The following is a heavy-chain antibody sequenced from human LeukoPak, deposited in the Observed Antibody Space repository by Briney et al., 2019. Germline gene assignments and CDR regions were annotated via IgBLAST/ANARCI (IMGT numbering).Heavy chain of an antibody. CDR1: GYTFTGSY. Sequence: ASVKVSCKASGYTFTGSYMHWVRQAPGHRLQWLGWINSKNGGTHYLDKFQGRVTMTRDTYITTAYMELTSLRSDDTAVYYCAREYCGGDCRKALDNWGQGTLVTVPS. CDR2: INSKNGGT. CDR3: AREYCGGDCRKALDN. V-gene: IGHV1-2*02. J-gene: IGHJ4*02. D-gene: IGHD2-21*02.